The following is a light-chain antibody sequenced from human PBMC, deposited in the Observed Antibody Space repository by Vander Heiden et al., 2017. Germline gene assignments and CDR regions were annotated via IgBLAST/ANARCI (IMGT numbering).Light chain of an antibody. J-gene: IGKJ2*01. V-gene: IGKV3-11*01. CDR3: QQRSNWPLMYT. Sequence: IVLTQSPATLSLSRGERAPLSYVASQRVSSYLAWYQQKPGQAPRLLIYDASNRATGIPARFSGSGSGTDFTLTISSLEPEDFAVYYCQQRSNWPLMYTFGQGTKLEIK. CDR1: QRVSSY. CDR2: DAS.